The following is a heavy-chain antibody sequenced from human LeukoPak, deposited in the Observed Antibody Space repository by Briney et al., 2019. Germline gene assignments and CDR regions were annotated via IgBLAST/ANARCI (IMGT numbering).Heavy chain of an antibody. CDR1: GFTFSSYA. D-gene: IGHD3-10*01. CDR2: ISGSGGST. J-gene: IGHJ3*02. V-gene: IGHV3-23*01. CDR3: AKDSGYYYGSGSGGGAFDI. Sequence: GGSVRLSCAASGFTFSSYAMSWVRQAPGKGLEWMSAISGSGGSTYYADSVKGRFTISGDNSKNTLYLQMNSLRAEDTAVYYCAKDSGYYYGSGSGGGAFDIWGQGTMVTVSS.